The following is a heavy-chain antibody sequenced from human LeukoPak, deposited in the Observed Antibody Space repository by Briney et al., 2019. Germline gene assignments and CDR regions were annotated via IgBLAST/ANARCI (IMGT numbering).Heavy chain of an antibody. V-gene: IGHV4-34*01. J-gene: IGHJ4*02. Sequence: PSETLSLTCAVYGGSFTSYYWSWIRQPPGKGLEWIGEISHTGHTNYNPSLKSRVTMSVETSKNQLSLILTSVTAADTAVYYCARGPYSSDAGYWGQGTLVTVSS. CDR3: ARGPYSSDAGY. CDR2: ISHTGHT. CDR1: GGSFTSYY. D-gene: IGHD6-25*01.